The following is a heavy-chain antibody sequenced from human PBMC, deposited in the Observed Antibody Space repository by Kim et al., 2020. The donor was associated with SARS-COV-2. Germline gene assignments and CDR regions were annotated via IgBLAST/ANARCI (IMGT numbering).Heavy chain of an antibody. CDR3: ARNEDY. Sequence: ASVKVSCKASGYTFTSYAFHWVRQAPGQRLEWMGWIDADNGNTKYSQNLQGRVTISRDTSASTAYMELSSLRSEDTAVYYCARNEDYWGQGTLVTVSS. V-gene: IGHV1-3*01. CDR2: IDADNGNT. J-gene: IGHJ4*02. CDR1: GYTFTSYA.